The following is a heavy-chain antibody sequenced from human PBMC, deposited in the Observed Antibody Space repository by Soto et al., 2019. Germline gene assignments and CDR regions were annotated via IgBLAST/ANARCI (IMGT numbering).Heavy chain of an antibody. CDR2: IKSDGSDK. V-gene: IGHV3-7*01. J-gene: IGHJ4*02. CDR1: GFTFNMYW. CDR3: ATAEVDY. Sequence: PGGSLRLSCAASGFTFNMYWMHWFRQAPGMGLEWVANIKSDGSDKYYVDSVKGRFTISRDNTKNSLSLQMNSLRAEDTAVYYCATAEVDYWGPGTLVTVSS.